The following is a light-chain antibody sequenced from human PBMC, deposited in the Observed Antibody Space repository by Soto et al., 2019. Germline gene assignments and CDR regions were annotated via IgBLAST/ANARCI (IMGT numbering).Light chain of an antibody. Sequence: ALTQPPSASGSPGQSVTISCTGTKNDIGVYDFVSWYQHHPGKAPRLIIYEVVQRPSGVPDRFSGSKSGNTASLTVSGLQAADEADYFCKSYAGSNTYVFGSGTKVNVL. V-gene: IGLV2-8*01. CDR3: KSYAGSNTYV. CDR2: EVV. CDR1: KNDIGVYDF. J-gene: IGLJ1*01.